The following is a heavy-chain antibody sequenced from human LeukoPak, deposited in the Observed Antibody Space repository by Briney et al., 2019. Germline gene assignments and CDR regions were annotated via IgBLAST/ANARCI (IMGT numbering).Heavy chain of an antibody. J-gene: IGHJ6*04. CDR2: ISSSGSTI. V-gene: IGHV3-48*03. D-gene: IGHD3-10*02. Sequence: GGSLRLSCAASGFTFSSYEMNWVRQAPGKGLEWVSYISSSGSTIYYADSVKGRFTISRDNAKNALYLQMNSLRAEDTAVYYCAELGITMIGGVWGKGTTVTISS. CDR3: AELGITMIGGV. CDR1: GFTFSSYE.